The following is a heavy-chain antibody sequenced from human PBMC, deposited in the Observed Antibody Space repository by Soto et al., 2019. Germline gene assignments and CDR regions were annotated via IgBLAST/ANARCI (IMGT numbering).Heavy chain of an antibody. J-gene: IGHJ4*02. CDR1: GDVFSSHA. Sequence: QVQLVQSGAEVKKPGSSVKVSCKSSGDVFSSHAINWVRQAPGQRLEWLGHIIPVFGTPNYARRFQGRVLITADRSTSTVYMELSSLRSDDTAVFFCARDGTKGWARNLFDHWGPGSLGTVSS. CDR3: ARDGTKGWARNLFDH. D-gene: IGHD6-19*01. CDR2: IIPVFGTP. V-gene: IGHV1-69*06.